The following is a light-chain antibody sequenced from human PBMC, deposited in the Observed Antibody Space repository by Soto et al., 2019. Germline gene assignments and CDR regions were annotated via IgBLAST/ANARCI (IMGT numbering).Light chain of an antibody. CDR3: SSYSGSNDFV. CDR1: SGDIGAYNF. Sequence: QSALTQPASVSGSPGQSITISCAGTSGDIGAYNFVSWYQQHPGKAPKLMIYEVSNRPSGVSTRFSASKSGNTASLTISGLQAEDEADYYCSSYSGSNDFVFGTGTKVTVL. J-gene: IGLJ1*01. CDR2: EVS. V-gene: IGLV2-14*01.